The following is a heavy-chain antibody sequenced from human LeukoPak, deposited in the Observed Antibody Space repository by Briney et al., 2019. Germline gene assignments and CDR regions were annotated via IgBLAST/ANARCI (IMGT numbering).Heavy chain of an antibody. CDR3: ARDKAREQHLPRLFDY. Sequence: ASLRVSCEASGYTFTSYGISWVRQAPGQGLEWMGCISAYNGNTNYAQTLQGRVTMTTDTSTSTPYMEMRSLRAEDTAVYYCARDKAREQHLPRLFDYWRQGTLVTLSS. D-gene: IGHD6-13*01. J-gene: IGHJ4*02. CDR1: GYTFTSYG. CDR2: ISAYNGNT. V-gene: IGHV1-18*01.